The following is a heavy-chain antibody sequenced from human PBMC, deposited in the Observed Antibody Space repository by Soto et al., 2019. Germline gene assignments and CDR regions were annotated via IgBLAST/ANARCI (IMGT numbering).Heavy chain of an antibody. V-gene: IGHV4-34*01. D-gene: IGHD3-3*01. CDR2: INHSGST. J-gene: IGHJ6*02. CDR3: ARGRRAYDFWSGYYSDYYGMDV. CDR1: GGSFSGYY. Sequence: SETLSLTCAVYGGSFSGYYWSWIRQPPGKGLEWIGEINHSGSTNYNPSLKSRVTISVDTSKNQFSLKPSSVTAADTAVYYCARGRRAYDFWSGYYSDYYGMDVWGQGTTVTVSS.